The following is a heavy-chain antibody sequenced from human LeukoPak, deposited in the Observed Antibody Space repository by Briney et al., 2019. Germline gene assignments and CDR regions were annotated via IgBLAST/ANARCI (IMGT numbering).Heavy chain of an antibody. J-gene: IGHJ4*02. Sequence: SETLSLTCTVSGGSISSYYWSWIRQPPGKGLEWIGYIYYSGSTNYNPSLKSRVTISVDTSKNQFSLKLSSVTAADTAVYYCARHFPYSGYDLGVGEFDYWGQGTLVTVSS. D-gene: IGHD5-12*01. V-gene: IGHV4-59*08. CDR2: IYYSGST. CDR3: ARHFPYSGYDLGVGEFDY. CDR1: GGSISSYY.